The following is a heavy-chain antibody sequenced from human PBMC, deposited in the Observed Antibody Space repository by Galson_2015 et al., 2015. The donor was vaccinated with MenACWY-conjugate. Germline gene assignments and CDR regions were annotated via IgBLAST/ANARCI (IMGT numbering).Heavy chain of an antibody. CDR3: ARDSGSWYYAFDI. Sequence: SLRLSCAASGFTFSSYSMNWVRQAPGKGLEWVSYISSSSSTIYYADSVKGRFTISRDNAKNSLYLQTNSLRAEDTAVYYCARDSGSWYYAFDIWGQGTMVTVSS. CDR1: GFTFSSYS. J-gene: IGHJ3*02. CDR2: ISSSSSTI. V-gene: IGHV3-48*04. D-gene: IGHD6-13*01.